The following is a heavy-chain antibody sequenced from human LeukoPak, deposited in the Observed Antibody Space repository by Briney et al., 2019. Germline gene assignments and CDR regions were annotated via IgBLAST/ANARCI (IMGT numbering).Heavy chain of an antibody. CDR1: GYTFTGYY. J-gene: IGHJ5*02. CDR3: GSGSYYNWFDP. D-gene: IGHD3-10*01. CDR2: IIPIFGTA. Sequence: GASVKVSCKASGYTFTGYYMHWVRQAPGQGLEWMGWIIPIFGTANYAQKFQGRVTITTDESTSTAYMELSSLRSVDTAVYYCGSGSYYNWFDPWGQGTLVTVSS. V-gene: IGHV1-69*05.